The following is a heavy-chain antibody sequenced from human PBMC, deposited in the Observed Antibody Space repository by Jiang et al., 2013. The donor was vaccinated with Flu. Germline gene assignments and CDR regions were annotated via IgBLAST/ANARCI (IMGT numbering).Heavy chain of an antibody. V-gene: IGHV7-4-1*02. CDR2: INTITGNP. CDR3: ARDPLGYSSSWYGFDY. Sequence: QSGSELKKPGASVKVSCKASGYTFSTHVINWVRQAPGQGLEWVGWINTITGNPTYAQGFTGRFVFSLDTSVSTAYLQISSLKAEDTAVYYCARDPLGYSSSWYGFDYWGQGTLVTVSS. D-gene: IGHD6-13*01. J-gene: IGHJ4*02. CDR1: GYTFSTHV.